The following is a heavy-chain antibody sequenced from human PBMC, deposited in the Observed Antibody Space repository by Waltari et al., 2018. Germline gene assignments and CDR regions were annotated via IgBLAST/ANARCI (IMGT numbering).Heavy chain of an antibody. CDR3: ARDGASNWYFDL. Sequence: QVQLVQSGAAVKKPGSSVKVSCKASGEPFSSYATRRVRQAPGQGLEWMGGIIPILGIANYAQKFQGRVTITADEFTSTAYMELSSLRSEDTAVYYCARDGASNWYFDLWGRGTLVTVSS. V-gene: IGHV1-69*04. D-gene: IGHD2-2*01. CDR2: IIPILGIA. J-gene: IGHJ2*01. CDR1: GEPFSSYA.